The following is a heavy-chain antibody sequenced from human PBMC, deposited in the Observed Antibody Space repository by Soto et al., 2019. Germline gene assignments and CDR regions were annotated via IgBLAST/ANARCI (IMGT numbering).Heavy chain of an antibody. D-gene: IGHD6-13*01. CDR3: AREAESSSWYVGY. CDR1: GWSFSGYY. V-gene: IGHV4-34*01. Sequence: PSETPSLTCAVYGWSFSGYYWSWIRQPPGKGLEWIGEINHGGSTNYNPSLKSRVTMSVDTSKNQFSLKISSVTAADTAVYYCAREAESSSWYVGYWGHGFRVTVSS. J-gene: IGHJ4*01. CDR2: INHGGST.